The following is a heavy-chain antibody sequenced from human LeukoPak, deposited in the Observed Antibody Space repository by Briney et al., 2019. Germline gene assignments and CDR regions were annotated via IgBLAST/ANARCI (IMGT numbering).Heavy chain of an antibody. CDR1: GGSVSSGSYY. V-gene: IGHV4-61*01. CDR3: ARRSISGNSWDYFDY. D-gene: IGHD4-23*01. J-gene: IGHJ4*02. Sequence: PSETLSLTCTVSGGSVSSGSYYWSWIRQPPGKGLEWIGYIYYSGSTNYNPSLKSRVTISVDTSKNQFSLKLSSVTAADTAVYYCARRSISGNSWDYFDYWGQGTPVTVSS. CDR2: IYYSGST.